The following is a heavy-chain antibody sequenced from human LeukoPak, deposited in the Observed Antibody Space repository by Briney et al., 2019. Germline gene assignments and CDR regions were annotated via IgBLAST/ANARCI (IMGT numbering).Heavy chain of an antibody. D-gene: IGHD6-19*01. V-gene: IGHV4-31*03. J-gene: IGHJ5*02. CDR1: GGSISSGVYY. CDR2: IYYSASP. CDR3: ARGGWYTWFDP. Sequence: PSETLSLTCTVSGGSISSGVYYWSWIRQHPGKGLEWIGYIYYSASPSYNPSLKSRLTISLDTSKNQFSLKLSSVTAADTAVYYCARGGWYTWFDPWGQGTLVTVSS.